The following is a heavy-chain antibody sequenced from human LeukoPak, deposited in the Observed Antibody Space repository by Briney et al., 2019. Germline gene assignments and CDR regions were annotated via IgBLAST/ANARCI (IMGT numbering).Heavy chain of an antibody. CDR1: GYTLTELS. D-gene: IGHD6-19*01. Sequence: GASVKVSCKVSGYTLTELSMHWVRQAPGKGPEWMGGFDPEDGETIYAQKFQGRVTMTEDTSTDTAYMELSSLRSEDTAVYYCATGGPDSSGWYDAFDIWGQGTMVTVSS. V-gene: IGHV1-24*01. CDR3: ATGGPDSSGWYDAFDI. J-gene: IGHJ3*02. CDR2: FDPEDGET.